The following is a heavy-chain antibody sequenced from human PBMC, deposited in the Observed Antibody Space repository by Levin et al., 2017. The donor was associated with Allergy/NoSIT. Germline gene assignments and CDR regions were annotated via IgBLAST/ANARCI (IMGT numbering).Heavy chain of an antibody. CDR1: GGSISSTSYY. V-gene: IGHV4-39*01. CDR2: LYSSGST. D-gene: IGHD6-6*01. Sequence: SETLSLTCTVSGGSISSTSYYWGWIRQPPGKGLEWIGSLYSSGSTYYNPSLKSRVSMSADTSKNQFSLKLSSVTAADTAVFYCARRPYSSSGGRRWYFDLWGRGTLVTVSS. J-gene: IGHJ2*01. CDR3: ARRPYSSSGGRRWYFDL.